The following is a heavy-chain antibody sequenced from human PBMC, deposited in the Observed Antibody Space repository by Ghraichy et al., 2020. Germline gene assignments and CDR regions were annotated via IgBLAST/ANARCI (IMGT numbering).Heavy chain of an antibody. D-gene: IGHD3-16*01. Sequence: SETLSLTCAVYGGSFSGYYWSWIRQPPGKGLEWIGEINHSGSTNYNPSLKSRVTISVDTSKNQFSLKLSSVTAADTAVYYCARGVFRRFDPWGQGTLVTVSS. V-gene: IGHV4-34*01. CDR2: INHSGST. J-gene: IGHJ5*02. CDR1: GGSFSGYY. CDR3: ARGVFRRFDP.